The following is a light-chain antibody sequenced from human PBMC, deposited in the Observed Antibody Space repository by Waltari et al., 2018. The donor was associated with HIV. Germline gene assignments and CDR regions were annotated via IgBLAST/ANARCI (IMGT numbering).Light chain of an antibody. Sequence: QSALTQPASVSGSPGPSITISCTGTSSDVGGYNYVSWYQRHPGKAPKPIIYEVSNRPSGVSNRFSGSKSGNTASLTISGLQAEDEADYYCSSYTSSSTLVVFGGGTKLTVL. V-gene: IGLV2-14*01. CDR2: EVS. CDR1: SSDVGGYNY. J-gene: IGLJ2*01. CDR3: SSYTSSSTLVV.